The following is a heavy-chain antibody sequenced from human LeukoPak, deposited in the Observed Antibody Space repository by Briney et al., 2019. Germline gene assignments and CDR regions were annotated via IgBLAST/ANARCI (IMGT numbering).Heavy chain of an antibody. CDR2: IYGDGNTA. CDR1: GFTFSRYW. J-gene: IGHJ4*02. V-gene: IGHV3-74*03. Sequence: GGSLRLSCAASGFTFSRYWMHWVRQAPGKGLVWVSHIYGDGNTATYADSVKGRFTVSRDNAKNTLYLQMHSLRAEDTALYYCAKVGGTKGFDYWGQGTLVTVSS. CDR3: AKVGGTKGFDY. D-gene: IGHD1-26*01.